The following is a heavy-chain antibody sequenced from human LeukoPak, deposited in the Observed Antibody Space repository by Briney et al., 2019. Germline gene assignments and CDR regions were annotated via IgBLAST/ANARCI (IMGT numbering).Heavy chain of an antibody. D-gene: IGHD2-2*01. Sequence: ASVKVSCKASGYTFTGYYMHWVRQAPGQGLEWMGWINPNSGGTNYAQKFQGRVTMTRDTSISTAYMELSRLRSDDTAVYYCAPCSSTSCPFDYWGQGTLVTVSS. CDR3: APCSSTSCPFDY. CDR1: GYTFTGYY. V-gene: IGHV1-2*02. CDR2: INPNSGGT. J-gene: IGHJ4*02.